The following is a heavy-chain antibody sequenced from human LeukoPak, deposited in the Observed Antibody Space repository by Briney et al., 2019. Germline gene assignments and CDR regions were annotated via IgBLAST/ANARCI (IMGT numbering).Heavy chain of an antibody. D-gene: IGHD3-3*01. CDR1: GGSFSGYY. J-gene: IGHJ6*02. CDR3: ARLGWSGYYDPHYYYYGMDV. Sequence: SETLSLTCAVYGGSFSGYYWSWIRQPPGKGLEWIGEINHSGSTNYNPSLKSRVTISVDTSKNQFSLKLSSVTAAGTAVYYCARLGWSGYYDPHYYYYGMDVWGQGTTVTVSS. V-gene: IGHV4-34*01. CDR2: INHSGST.